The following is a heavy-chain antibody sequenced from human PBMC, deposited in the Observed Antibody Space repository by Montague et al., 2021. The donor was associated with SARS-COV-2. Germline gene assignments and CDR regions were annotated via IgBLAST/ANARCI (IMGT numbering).Heavy chain of an antibody. Sequence: SLRLSCAASGFTFRNYAMSWVRQAPGKGLEWVSVIRGSGDSTYYXDSVEGRFTISRDNSKNTLFLQMNSLRAEDTAVFYCAKGIITVPAAMDVWGQGTTVTVSS. CDR2: IRGSGDST. D-gene: IGHD2-2*01. CDR3: AKGIITVPAAMDV. CDR1: GFTFRNYA. V-gene: IGHV3-23*01. J-gene: IGHJ6*02.